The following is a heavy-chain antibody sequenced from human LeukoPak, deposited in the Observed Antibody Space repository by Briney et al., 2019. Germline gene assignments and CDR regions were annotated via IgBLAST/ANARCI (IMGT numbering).Heavy chain of an antibody. CDR3: AKDIYYDSSGPDY. CDR1: GFTFSSYA. CDR2: ISGSGGST. J-gene: IGHJ4*02. Sequence: GGSLRLSCAAPGFTFSSYAMSWVRQAPGKGLEWVSAISGSGGSTYYADSVKGRFTISRDNSKNTLYLQMNSLRAVDTAVYYCAKDIYYDSSGPDYWGQGTLVTVSS. D-gene: IGHD3-22*01. V-gene: IGHV3-23*01.